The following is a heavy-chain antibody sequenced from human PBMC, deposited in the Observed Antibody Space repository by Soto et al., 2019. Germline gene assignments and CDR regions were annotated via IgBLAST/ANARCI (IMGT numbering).Heavy chain of an antibody. CDR2: ISSSSSYI. Sequence: EVQLVESGGGLVKPGGSLRLSCAASGFTCSSYSMNWVRQAPGKGLEWVSSISSSSSYIYYADSVKGRFTISRDNAKNSLYLQMNSLRAEDTAVYYCARDKMITFGGVIAPWGQGTLVTVSS. J-gene: IGHJ5*02. D-gene: IGHD3-16*01. V-gene: IGHV3-21*01. CDR3: ARDKMITFGGVIAP. CDR1: GFTCSSYS.